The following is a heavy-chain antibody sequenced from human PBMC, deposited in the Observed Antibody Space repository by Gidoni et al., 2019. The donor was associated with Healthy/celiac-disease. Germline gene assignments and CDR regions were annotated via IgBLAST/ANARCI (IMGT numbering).Heavy chain of an antibody. D-gene: IGHD5-12*01. J-gene: IGHJ4*02. Sequence: EVQLVESGGGLVKPGRSLRLYCTASGFAFGAYAMSWFRTAPGKGLEWVGFIRSKAYGGTTEYAASVKGRFTISRDDSKSIAYLQMNSLKTEDTAVYYCTREASDIVATAFDYWGQGTLVTVSS. V-gene: IGHV3-49*05. CDR3: TREASDIVATAFDY. CDR1: GFAFGAYA. CDR2: IRSKAYGGTT.